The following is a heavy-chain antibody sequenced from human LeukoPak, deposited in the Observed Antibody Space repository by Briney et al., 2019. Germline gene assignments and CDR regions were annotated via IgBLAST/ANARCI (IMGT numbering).Heavy chain of an antibody. CDR1: GGSISSHY. CDR3: ARGPAASGYFDY. CDR2: IYSDGSV. D-gene: IGHD6-13*01. Sequence: SETLSLTCSVSGGSISSHYWSWLRQPAPQGLEWIGHIYSDGSVNYNPSVKSRVTMSVDTSKNQFSLKLYFVTAADTAVFYCARGPAASGYFDYWDQGTLVTVSS. J-gene: IGHJ4*02. V-gene: IGHV4-4*07.